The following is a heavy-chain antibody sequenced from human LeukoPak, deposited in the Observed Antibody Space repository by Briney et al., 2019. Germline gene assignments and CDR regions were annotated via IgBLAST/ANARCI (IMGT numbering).Heavy chain of an antibody. J-gene: IGHJ4*02. V-gene: IGHV3-7*03. CDR2: INEDGSGK. Sequence: PGGSLRLSCEASGLTFSRYLLTWVRQAPGKGLEGVANINEDGSGKNYVDAVKGRFSISRDNAKSSLFLQMNNLRAEDTAVYHCVSRACSITACYAASWRCFDHWGQGTLVTVSS. D-gene: IGHD2-2*01. CDR3: VSRACSITACYAASWRCFDH. CDR1: GLTFSRYL.